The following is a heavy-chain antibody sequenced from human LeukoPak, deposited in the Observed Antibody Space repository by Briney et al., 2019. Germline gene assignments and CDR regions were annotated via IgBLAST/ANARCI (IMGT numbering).Heavy chain of an antibody. J-gene: IGHJ5*02. V-gene: IGHV3-23*01. CDR3: AKAGPYYDSSVRWFDP. CDR1: GFTFSSYA. CDR2: ISGSGGST. D-gene: IGHD3-22*01. Sequence: GGPLRLSCAASGFTFSSYAMSWVRQAPGKGLEWVSAISGSGGSTYYADSVKGRFTISRDNSKNTLYLQMNSLRAEDTAVYYCAKAGPYYDSSVRWFDPWGQGTLVTVSS.